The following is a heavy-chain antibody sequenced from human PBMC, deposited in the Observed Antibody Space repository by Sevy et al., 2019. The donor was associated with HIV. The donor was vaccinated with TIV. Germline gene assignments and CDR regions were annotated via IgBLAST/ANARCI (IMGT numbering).Heavy chain of an antibody. D-gene: IGHD3-3*01. V-gene: IGHV1-58*01. Sequence: ASVKVSCKASGFTFTSSAVQWVRQARGQHLEWIGWIVVGSGNTNYAQKFQERVTITRDMSTSTAYMELSSLRSEDTAVYYCAADGAITIFGVVPYYYYYGMDVWGQGTTVTVSS. CDR2: IVVGSGNT. J-gene: IGHJ6*02. CDR1: GFTFTSSA. CDR3: AADGAITIFGVVPYYYYYGMDV.